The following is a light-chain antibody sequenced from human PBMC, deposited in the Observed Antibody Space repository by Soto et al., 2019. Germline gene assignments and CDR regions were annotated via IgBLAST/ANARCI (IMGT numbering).Light chain of an antibody. CDR1: SSNIGAGYD. Sequence: QSVLTQPPSVSGAPGPRVTISCTGSSSNIGAGYDVHWYQQLPGTAPKLLIYGNSNRPSGVPDRFSGSKSGTSASLAITGLQAEDEADYYCQSYDSSLSGSDVVFGGGTKVTVL. V-gene: IGLV1-40*01. CDR2: GNS. CDR3: QSYDSSLSGSDVV. J-gene: IGLJ2*01.